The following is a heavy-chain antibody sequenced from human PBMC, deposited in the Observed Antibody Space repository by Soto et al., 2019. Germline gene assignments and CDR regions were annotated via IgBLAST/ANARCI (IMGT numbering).Heavy chain of an antibody. CDR2: INDDGTRT. CDR3: IRGPRPSSVGTGAF. V-gene: IGHV3-74*01. J-gene: IGHJ4*02. Sequence: GGSLRLSCAASGFVFNMYWMHWVRQVPGEGPEWVTRINDDGTRTDYADSAKGRFTISRDNAKDILYLQMNALRVDDTAVYYCIRGPRPSSVGTGAFWGQGTLVTAPQ. CDR1: GFVFNMYW. D-gene: IGHD3-10*01.